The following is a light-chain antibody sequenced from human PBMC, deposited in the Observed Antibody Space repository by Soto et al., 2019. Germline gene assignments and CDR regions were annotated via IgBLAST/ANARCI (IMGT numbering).Light chain of an antibody. V-gene: IGKV3-11*01. CDR1: QSVSSY. CDR2: DAS. J-gene: IGKJ3*01. Sequence: EIVLTQSPATLSLSPGERATLSCRASQSVSSYLAWYQQKPGQAPRLLIYDASNRATGIPARFSGSGSGTDFTLTISSLEREDFAVYYCQQRSNPFAFGPGTKVDIK. CDR3: QQRSNPFA.